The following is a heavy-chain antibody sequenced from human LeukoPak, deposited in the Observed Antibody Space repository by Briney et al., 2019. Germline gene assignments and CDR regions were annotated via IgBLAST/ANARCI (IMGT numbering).Heavy chain of an antibody. V-gene: IGHV4-59*04. CDR1: GGSISSYY. J-gene: IGHJ4*02. D-gene: IGHD5-18*01. Sequence: SETLSLTCTASGGSISSYYWSWIRQPPGKGLEWIGNIYYSGNTFHSPSLRSRVTISVDTSKNQFSLKLTSVTAADTAVYYCSRLQYTYGSEFDHWGQGTLVTVSS. CDR3: SRLQYTYGSEFDH. CDR2: IYYSGNT.